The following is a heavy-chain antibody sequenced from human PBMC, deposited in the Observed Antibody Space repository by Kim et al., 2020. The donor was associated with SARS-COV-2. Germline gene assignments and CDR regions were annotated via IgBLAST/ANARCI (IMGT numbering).Heavy chain of an antibody. CDR3: ARFLEVGYYGSGGDSN. CDR2: INPSGGSK. D-gene: IGHD3-10*01. Sequence: ASVKVSCKASGYTFTSYYMHWVRQAPGQGLEWMGIINPSGGSKSYAQKFQGRVTMTRDTSTSTVYMELSSLRSEDMAVYYCARFLEVGYYGSGGDSNWGQGTLVTVSS. V-gene: IGHV1-46*01. J-gene: IGHJ4*02. CDR1: GYTFTSYY.